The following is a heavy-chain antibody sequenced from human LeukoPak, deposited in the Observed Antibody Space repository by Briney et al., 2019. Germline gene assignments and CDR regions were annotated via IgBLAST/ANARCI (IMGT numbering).Heavy chain of an antibody. V-gene: IGHV1-69*13. CDR3: ARGWLAETTVVTPYNY. CDR2: IIPIFGTA. Sequence: VKVSCKASGGTFSSYAISWVRQAPGQGLEWMGGIIPIFGTANYAQKFQGRVTITAVESMSTAYMELSSLRSEDTAVYYCARGWLAETTVVTPYNYWGQGTLVTVSS. D-gene: IGHD4-23*01. CDR1: GGTFSSYA. J-gene: IGHJ4*02.